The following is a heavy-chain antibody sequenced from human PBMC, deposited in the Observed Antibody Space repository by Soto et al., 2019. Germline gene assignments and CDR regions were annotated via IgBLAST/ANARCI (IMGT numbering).Heavy chain of an antibody. J-gene: IGHJ4*02. Sequence: EVQLLESGGGLVQPGGSLRLSCAASGFSFSSYAMNWVRQAPGKGLEWVSVISGSGDSTYYAASAKGRFTISRDNSKNKLYMQMNSLRAEDTAVYYCAQRATGTYFDYWGQGTLVTVSS. CDR3: AQRATGTYFDY. V-gene: IGHV3-23*01. D-gene: IGHD1-1*01. CDR2: ISGSGDST. CDR1: GFSFSSYA.